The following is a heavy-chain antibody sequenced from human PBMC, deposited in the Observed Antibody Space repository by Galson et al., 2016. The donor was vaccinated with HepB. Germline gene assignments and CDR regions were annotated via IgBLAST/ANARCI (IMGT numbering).Heavy chain of an antibody. D-gene: IGHD3-22*01. CDR1: GGSISSSY. Sequence: SETLSLTCTVSGGSISSSYWSWIRQPPGKGLEWIGYIYDSGSTYYNPSLRSRVTMSIHMSKNQFSLKLTSVTSADTAVYFCARPAPVTYYYDTSGTSPYYFDYWGQGTLVTVSS. J-gene: IGHJ4*02. CDR2: IYDSGST. CDR3: ARPAPVTYYYDTSGTSPYYFDY. V-gene: IGHV4-59*13.